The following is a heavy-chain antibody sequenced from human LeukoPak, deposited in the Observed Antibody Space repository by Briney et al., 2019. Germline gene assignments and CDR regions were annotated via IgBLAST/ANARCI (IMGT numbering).Heavy chain of an antibody. V-gene: IGHV4-59*01. CDR1: GGSINNYY. CDR2: IYYSGST. D-gene: IGHD3-16*01. J-gene: IGHJ4*02. Sequence: SETLSLTCPVSGGSINNYYWSWIRQPPGKGLEWIGYIYYSGSTNYNPSLKGRVTISVDTSKNQFSLKLYSVTAADTAVYYCSRWGHTHDYWGQGTLVTVSS. CDR3: SRWGHTHDY.